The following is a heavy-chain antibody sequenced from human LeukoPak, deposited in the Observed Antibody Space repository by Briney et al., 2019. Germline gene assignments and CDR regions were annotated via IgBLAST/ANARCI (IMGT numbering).Heavy chain of an antibody. J-gene: IGHJ6*02. V-gene: IGHV3-23*01. CDR1: GFTFSSYA. CDR3: AKGGSYFTYMDYYYYGMDV. D-gene: IGHD1-26*01. Sequence: PGGSLRLSCAASGFTFSSYAMSWVHQAPGKGLEWVSAISGSGGSTYYADSVKGRFTISRDNSKNTLYLQMNSLRAEDTAVYYCAKGGSYFTYMDYYYYGMDVWGQGTTVTVSS. CDR2: ISGSGGST.